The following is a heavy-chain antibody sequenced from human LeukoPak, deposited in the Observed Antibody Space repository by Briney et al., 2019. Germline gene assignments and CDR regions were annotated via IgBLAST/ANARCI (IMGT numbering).Heavy chain of an antibody. CDR2: IYYSGST. CDR1: GGSISSYY. J-gene: IGHJ4*02. V-gene: IGHV4-59*12. Sequence: SETLSLTCTVSGGSISSYYWSWIRQPPGKGLEWIGYIYYSGSTNYNPSLKSRVTISVDTSKNQFSLKLSSVTAADTAVYYCARVSGSLGFYFDYWGQGTLVTVSS. CDR3: ARVSGSLGFYFDY. D-gene: IGHD3-10*01.